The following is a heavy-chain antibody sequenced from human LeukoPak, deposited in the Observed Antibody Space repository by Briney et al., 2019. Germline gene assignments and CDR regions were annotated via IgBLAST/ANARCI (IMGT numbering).Heavy chain of an antibody. CDR3: ARDSRGGGPDFDY. J-gene: IGHJ4*02. CDR1: GGSLSSYY. V-gene: IGHV4-59*01. CDR2: IYYSGTT. D-gene: IGHD3-16*01. Sequence: SETLSLTCTVSGGSLSSYYWSWIRQPPGKGLEWIGYIYYSGTTHYNPSLKGRVTISIDSSRTQFSLKLSSVTAADTAVYYCARDSRGGGPDFDYWGQGTLVTVSS.